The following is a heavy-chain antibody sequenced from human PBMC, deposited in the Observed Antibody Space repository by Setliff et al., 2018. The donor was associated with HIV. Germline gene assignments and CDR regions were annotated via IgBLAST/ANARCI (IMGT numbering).Heavy chain of an antibody. CDR3: ARTAPPRIAAPYNDPFDI. CDR2: IDQSGNT. J-gene: IGHJ3*02. Sequence: SETLSLTCAVSGGSFDVYSWRWIRQSPGKGLEWIGEIDQSGNTKYNPSLKSRVSISVDTSKSQFTLNLAAVSAADMAVYYCARTAPPRIAAPYNDPFDIWGQGTMVTVSS. D-gene: IGHD6-13*01. CDR1: GGSFDVYS. V-gene: IGHV4-34*01.